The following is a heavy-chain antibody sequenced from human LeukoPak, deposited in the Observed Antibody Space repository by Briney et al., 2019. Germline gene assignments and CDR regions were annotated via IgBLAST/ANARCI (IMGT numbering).Heavy chain of an antibody. Sequence: PSETLSLTCTVSGGSISSSSYYWGWIRQPPGKGLEWIGSVYSSGSTYYNPSLKSRVTMSVDTSKNQFSLKLSSVTAADTAVYYCARDLYYYDSSAYQTDSWGQGTLVAVSS. CDR1: GGSISSSSYY. CDR2: VYSSGST. CDR3: ARDLYYYDSSAYQTDS. J-gene: IGHJ4*02. V-gene: IGHV4-39*07. D-gene: IGHD3-22*01.